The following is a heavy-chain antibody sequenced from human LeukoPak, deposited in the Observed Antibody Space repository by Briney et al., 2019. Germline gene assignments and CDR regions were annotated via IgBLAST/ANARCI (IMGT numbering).Heavy chain of an antibody. CDR2: ISYDGSNK. V-gene: IGHV3-30-3*01. J-gene: IGHJ4*02. Sequence: GGSLRLSCAASGFTFSSYAMHWVRQAPGKGLEWVAVISYDGSNKYYADSVKGRFTISRDNSKNTLYLQMNSLRVEDTAVYYCAREDTALVIAYWGQGTLVTVSS. CDR1: GFTFSSYA. D-gene: IGHD5-18*01. CDR3: AREDTALVIAY.